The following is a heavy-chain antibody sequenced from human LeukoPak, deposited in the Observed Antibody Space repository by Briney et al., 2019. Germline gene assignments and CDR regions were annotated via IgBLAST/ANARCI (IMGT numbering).Heavy chain of an antibody. CDR3: ARSYYSSSWSRSLSFDY. V-gene: IGHV4-59*01. CDR2: TYYSGST. D-gene: IGHD6-13*01. CDR1: GRSISSYY. Sequence: SETLSLTCTVSGRSISSYYWSCIRQPPGKGLEWIGYTYYSGSTKYNPSLKRRVTISVDTSKNQFSLKLSSVTAADTAVYYCARSYYSSSWSRSLSFDYWGQGTLVTVSS. J-gene: IGHJ4*02.